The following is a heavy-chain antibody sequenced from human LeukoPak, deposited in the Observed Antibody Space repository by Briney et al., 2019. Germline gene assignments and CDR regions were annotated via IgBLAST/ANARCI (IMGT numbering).Heavy chain of an antibody. CDR1: GGTFSSYA. CDR3: VVGYSYGSWYYGMDV. Sequence: SVKGSCKASGGTFSSYAISWVRQAPGQGLEWMGGIIPIFGTANYAQKFQGRVTITADKSTSTAYMELSSLRSEDTAVYYCVVGYSYGSWYYGMDVWGKGTTVTASS. CDR2: IIPIFGTA. V-gene: IGHV1-69*06. D-gene: IGHD5-18*01. J-gene: IGHJ6*04.